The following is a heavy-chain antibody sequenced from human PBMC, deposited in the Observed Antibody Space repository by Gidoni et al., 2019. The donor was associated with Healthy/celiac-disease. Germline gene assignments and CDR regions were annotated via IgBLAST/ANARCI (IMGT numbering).Heavy chain of an antibody. J-gene: IGHJ1*01. CDR3: ARLVRYCSSTSCYTAYFQH. CDR1: GGSFSGYY. V-gene: IGHV4-34*01. Sequence: QVQLQQWGAGLLKPSEPLSLTCAVYGGSFSGYYWSWIRQPPGKGLEWIGEINHRGSTNYHPSLKSRVTISVDTSNNQFSLKLSSVTAADTAVYYCARLVRYCSSTSCYTAYFQHWGQGTLVTVSS. D-gene: IGHD2-2*02. CDR2: INHRGST.